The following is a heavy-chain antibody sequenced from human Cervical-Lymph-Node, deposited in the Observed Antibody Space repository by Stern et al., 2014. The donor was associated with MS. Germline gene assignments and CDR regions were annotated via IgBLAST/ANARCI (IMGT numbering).Heavy chain of an antibody. J-gene: IGHJ5*02. Sequence: VQLLESGGGLVQPGGSLRLSCAASGFTFSSYAMHWVRQAPGKGLEWVAVISYDGSNKYYADSVKGRFTISRDNSKNTLYLQMNSLRAEDTAVYYCARDRIAARSWFDPWGQGTLVTVSS. D-gene: IGHD6-6*01. CDR2: ISYDGSNK. V-gene: IGHV3-30*01. CDR3: ARDRIAARSWFDP. CDR1: GFTFSSYA.